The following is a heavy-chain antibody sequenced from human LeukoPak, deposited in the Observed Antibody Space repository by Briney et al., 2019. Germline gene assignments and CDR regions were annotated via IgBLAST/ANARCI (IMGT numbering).Heavy chain of an antibody. CDR1: GFTFSNYW. CDR2: INQDGSEN. J-gene: IGHJ4*02. Sequence: PGGSLRLSCAASGFTFSNYWMNWVRQAPGKGLEWVANINQDGSENYYVDSVKGRFTISRDNSKNTLYLQMNSLRAEDTAVYYCAKAPMYYYDSSEGYFDHWGQGTLVTVSS. CDR3: AKAPMYYYDSSEGYFDH. D-gene: IGHD3-22*01. V-gene: IGHV3-7*01.